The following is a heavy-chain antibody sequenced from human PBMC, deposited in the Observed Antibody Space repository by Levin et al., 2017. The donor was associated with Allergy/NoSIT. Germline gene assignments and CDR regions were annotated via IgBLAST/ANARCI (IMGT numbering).Heavy chain of an antibody. CDR1: GYTFTSYY. CDR2: INPSGGST. J-gene: IGHJ4*02. CDR3: ARGSGLGIRYYFDY. Sequence: ASVKVSCKASGYTFTSYYMHWVRQAPGQGLEWMGTINPSGGSTVYAQKFQVRATMTRDTSTTTVYMELSSLRSEDTAVYYCARGSGLGIRYYFDYWGQGTLVTVSS. V-gene: IGHV1-46*01. D-gene: IGHD3/OR15-3a*01.